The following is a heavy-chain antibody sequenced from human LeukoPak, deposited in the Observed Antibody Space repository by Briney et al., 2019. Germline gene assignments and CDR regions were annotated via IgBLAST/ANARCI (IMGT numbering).Heavy chain of an antibody. CDR1: GGSFSGYY. Sequence: PSETLSLTCAVYGGSFSGYYWSWIRQPPGKGLEWIGEINHSGSTNYNPSLKSRVTISVDTSKNQFSLKLSSVTAADTAVYYCARHYDRFVFDYWGQGTLVTVSS. CDR2: INHSGST. CDR3: ARHYDRFVFDY. J-gene: IGHJ4*02. D-gene: IGHD3-3*01. V-gene: IGHV4-34*01.